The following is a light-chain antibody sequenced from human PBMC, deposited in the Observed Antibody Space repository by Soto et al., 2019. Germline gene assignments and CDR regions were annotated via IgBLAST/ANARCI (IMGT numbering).Light chain of an antibody. J-gene: IGKJ2*01. CDR3: QQSYSTPHI. CDR1: QSISSY. CDR2: AAS. V-gene: IGKV1-39*01. Sequence: DIQMTQSPSSLSASVGDRVTITCRASQSISSYLNWYQQKPGKAPKLLIYAASSLQSGVPSMFSGSGSGTDFTLTISSLQPEDFATYYCQQSYSTPHIFGQGTKLDIQ.